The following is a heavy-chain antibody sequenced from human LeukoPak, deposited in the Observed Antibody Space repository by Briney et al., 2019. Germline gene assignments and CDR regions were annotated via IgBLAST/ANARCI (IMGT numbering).Heavy chain of an antibody. CDR1: GGSFSAYY. V-gene: IGHV4-34*11. Sequence: SETLSLTCAVYGGSFSAYYWSWIRQPPGKGLEWIGYIWDTEITDYNPSLKSRVTISLDTSKNHFSLKLRSVTAADTALYFCARGLVLATDDAFDIWGQGTLVTVSS. D-gene: IGHD5-12*01. J-gene: IGHJ3*02. CDR2: IWDTEIT. CDR3: ARGLVLATDDAFDI.